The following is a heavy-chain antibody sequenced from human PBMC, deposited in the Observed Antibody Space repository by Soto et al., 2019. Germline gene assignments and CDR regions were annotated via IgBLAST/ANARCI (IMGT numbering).Heavy chain of an antibody. CDR1: GFSFSGYG. D-gene: IGHD4-17*01. J-gene: IGHJ4*02. Sequence: PGGSLRLSCAASGFSFSGYGMNWVRQAPGKGLEWISYISSSGSLIYYADSLKGRFTISRDNAKNSLYLQMNSLRAEDTAVYYCATTETTVDYWGQGTLVTVSS. CDR3: ATTETTVDY. CDR2: ISSSGSLI. V-gene: IGHV3-48*03.